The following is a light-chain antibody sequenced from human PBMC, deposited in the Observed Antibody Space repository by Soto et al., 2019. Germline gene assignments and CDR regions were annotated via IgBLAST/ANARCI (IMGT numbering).Light chain of an antibody. V-gene: IGLV2-14*01. J-gene: IGLJ3*02. Sequence: QSALTQPASVSGSPGQSITISCTGSSSDVGAYNYVSWYQQHPDKAPKLTIYEVTHRPSGVSNRFSGSKSGNTASLTISGLQPEDEADYYCSSYTTSYSWVFGGGTKLTVL. CDR3: SSYTTSYSWV. CDR2: EVT. CDR1: SSDVGAYNY.